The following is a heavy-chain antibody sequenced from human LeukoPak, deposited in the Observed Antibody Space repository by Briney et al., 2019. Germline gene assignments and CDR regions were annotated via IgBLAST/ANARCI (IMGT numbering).Heavy chain of an antibody. V-gene: IGHV1-46*01. CDR3: ARDTVDIVVVPAAPDY. Sequence: ASVKVSCKASGYTFTSYYMHWVRQAPGQGLEWMGIINPSGGSTSYAQKFQGRVTMTRDTSTSTVYMELSSLRSEDTAVYYCARDTVDIVVVPAAPDYWGQGTLVTVSS. CDR2: INPSGGST. CDR1: GYTFTSYY. J-gene: IGHJ4*02. D-gene: IGHD2-2*01.